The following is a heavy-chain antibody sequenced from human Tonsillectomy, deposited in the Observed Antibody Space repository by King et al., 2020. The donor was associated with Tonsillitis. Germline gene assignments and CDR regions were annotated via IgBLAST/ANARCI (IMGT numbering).Heavy chain of an antibody. CDR3: VTRGGGSYFDY. J-gene: IGHJ4*02. CDR1: GFTFSSYG. V-gene: IGHV3-64D*06. CDR2: ITSDGGST. Sequence: VQLVESGGDLVQPGGSLRLSCSASGFTFSSYGMHWVRQAPGKGLECVSAITSDGGSTYYADSVKGRFTISRDNSQNTLYLQMSSLRAEDTAVYYCVTRGGGSYFDYWGQGTLVTVSS. D-gene: IGHD1-26*01.